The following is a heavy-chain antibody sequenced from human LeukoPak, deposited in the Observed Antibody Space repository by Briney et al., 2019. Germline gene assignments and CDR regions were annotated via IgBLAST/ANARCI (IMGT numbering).Heavy chain of an antibody. CDR2: IYYSGST. Sequence: SETLSLTCTVSGDSISNYYWSWIRQPPGKGLEWIGFIYYSGSTNYNPSLRSRVTISVDTSKNHFSLKLSSVTAADTAIYYCARHARREQLRSSAFDIWGQGTMVTVSS. V-gene: IGHV4-59*08. D-gene: IGHD5-12*01. CDR1: GDSISNYY. CDR3: ARHARREQLRSSAFDI. J-gene: IGHJ3*02.